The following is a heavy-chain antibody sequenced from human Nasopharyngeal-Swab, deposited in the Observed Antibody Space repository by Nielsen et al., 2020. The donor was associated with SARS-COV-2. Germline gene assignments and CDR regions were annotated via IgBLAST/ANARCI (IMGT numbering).Heavy chain of an antibody. CDR2: ISSSGSIT. D-gene: IGHD1-26*01. J-gene: IGHJ3*02. Sequence: GGSLRLSCAASGFSFSEYYMSWIRQAPGKGLEWISDISSSGSITHYADSMKGRFTISRDNAKKSLYLQMNSLRAEDTAVYYCARDTMIVGATTDAFDIWGQGTMVTVSS. V-gene: IGHV3-11*01. CDR3: ARDTMIVGATTDAFDI. CDR1: GFSFSEYY.